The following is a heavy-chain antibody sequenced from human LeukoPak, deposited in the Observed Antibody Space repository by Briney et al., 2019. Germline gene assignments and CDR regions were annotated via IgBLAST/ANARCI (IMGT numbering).Heavy chain of an antibody. CDR1: GFTFSSYA. V-gene: IGHV3-23*01. J-gene: IGHJ4*02. CDR3: AKGNGYSYGRYYFDY. CDR2: ITASGDNT. Sequence: GGSLRLSCAASGFTFSSYAMGWVRQAPGKGLEWVSAITASGDNTYYADSVKGRLTISRDNSKNTLYLQMNSLRAEDTAVYYCAKGNGYSYGRYYFDYWGQGTLVTVSS. D-gene: IGHD5-18*01.